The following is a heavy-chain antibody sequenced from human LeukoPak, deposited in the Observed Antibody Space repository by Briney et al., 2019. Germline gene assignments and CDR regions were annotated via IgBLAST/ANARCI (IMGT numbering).Heavy chain of an antibody. CDR3: AMNWNCDY. Sequence: GGSLRLSCSASGFTFSSHAMHWVRQAPGKGLEFVSVISSNGGSTYYADSVKGRFTISRDNSKNTLNLQMSSLRAEDTAVYYCAMNWNCDYWGHGTLVTVSS. CDR2: ISSNGGST. D-gene: IGHD1-1*01. J-gene: IGHJ4*01. V-gene: IGHV3-64D*09. CDR1: GFTFSSHA.